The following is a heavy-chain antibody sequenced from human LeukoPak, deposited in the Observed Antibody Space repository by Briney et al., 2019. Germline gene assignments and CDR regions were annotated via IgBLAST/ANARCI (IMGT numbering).Heavy chain of an antibody. J-gene: IGHJ4*02. CDR3: ARSSGWRSLDY. Sequence: GGSLRLSCAPSGFTFSTASLHWVRQAPGRGLEWVSAFYTGVGTYYPDSLKVRFTTSRDNSKNTLFLQMNSLRAEDTAGYYWARSSGWRSLDYWGQGTLVTVSS. CDR1: GFTFSTAS. D-gene: IGHD6-19*01. V-gene: IGHV3-23*05. CDR2: FYTGVGT.